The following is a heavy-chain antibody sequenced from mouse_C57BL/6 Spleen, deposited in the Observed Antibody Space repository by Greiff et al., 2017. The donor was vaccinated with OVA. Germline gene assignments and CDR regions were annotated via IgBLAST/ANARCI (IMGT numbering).Heavy chain of an antibody. D-gene: IGHD1-1*01. V-gene: IGHV1-52*01. J-gene: IGHJ4*01. CDR1: GYTFTSYW. CDR2: IDPSASDT. CDR3: ARSATTVVANAMDY. Sequence: QVQLQQPGAELVRPGSSVKLSCKASGYTFTSYWMHWVKQRPIQGLEWIGNIDPSASDTHYNQKFKDKATLTVDTSSSTAYMQHSSLTSEDSAVYYCARSATTVVANAMDYWGQGTSGTVSS.